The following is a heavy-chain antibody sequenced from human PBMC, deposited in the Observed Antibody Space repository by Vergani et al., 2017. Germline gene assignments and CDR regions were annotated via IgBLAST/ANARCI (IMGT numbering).Heavy chain of an antibody. J-gene: IGHJ6*02. Sequence: QVQLQESGPGLVKPSQTLSLTCTVSGGSISSGSYYWSWIRQPAGKGLEWIGRIYTSGRTNYNPPLKSRVTRSVDTSKNQFSLKLSSVTAADTAVYYCARGDIVVVPAAMVYYYGMDVWGQGTTVTVSS. V-gene: IGHV4-61*02. CDR1: GGSISSGSYY. CDR3: ARGDIVVVPAAMVYYYGMDV. CDR2: IYTSGRT. D-gene: IGHD2-2*01.